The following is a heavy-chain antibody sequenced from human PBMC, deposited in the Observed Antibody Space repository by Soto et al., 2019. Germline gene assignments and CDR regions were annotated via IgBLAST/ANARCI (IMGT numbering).Heavy chain of an antibody. CDR3: ARDQNDSSDYYHHYYDGMDV. V-gene: IGHV1-3*01. Sequence: VXSGKLSCKASESTFTILVIHWVREAPGQRLEWTGWINAGNVNTKYQEKFHGRVTINRDTYASTDYLEVSSLISEDTAVYDCARDQNDSSDYYHHYYDGMDVWGQGTTVTVSS. CDR1: ESTFTILV. D-gene: IGHD3-22*01. CDR2: INAGNVNT. J-gene: IGHJ6*02.